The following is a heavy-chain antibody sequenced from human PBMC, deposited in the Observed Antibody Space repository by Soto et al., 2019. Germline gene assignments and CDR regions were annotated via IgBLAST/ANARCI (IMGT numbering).Heavy chain of an antibody. CDR3: ARGDLGYCSGGSCSTYYYYYGMDV. D-gene: IGHD2-15*01. V-gene: IGHV1-69*13. CDR2: IIPIFGTA. Sequence: SVKVSCKASVGTFSSYAISWVRQAPGQGLEWMGGIIPIFGTANYAQKFQGRVTITADESTSTAYMELSSLRSEDTAVYYCARGDLGYCSGGSCSTYYYYYGMDVWGQGTTVTVSS. CDR1: VGTFSSYA. J-gene: IGHJ6*01.